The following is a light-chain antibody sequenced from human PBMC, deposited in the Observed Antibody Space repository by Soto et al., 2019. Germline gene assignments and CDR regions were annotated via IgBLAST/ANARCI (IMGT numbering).Light chain of an antibody. V-gene: IGKV1-27*01. J-gene: IGKJ4*01. CDR2: GAS. CDR3: HKYNGAPFT. CDR1: QGISNY. Sequence: DIQMTQSPSSLSASVGDRVAISCRASQGISNYLAWYQQKPGKVPKVLFYGASILQSGVPSRFSGSGSGTDFTLTISSLQPEDVATYYCHKYNGAPFTFGGGTKLEIK.